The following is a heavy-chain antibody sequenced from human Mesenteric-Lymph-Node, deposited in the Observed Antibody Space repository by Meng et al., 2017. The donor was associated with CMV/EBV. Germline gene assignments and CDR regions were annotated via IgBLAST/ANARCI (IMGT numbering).Heavy chain of an antibody. Sequence: SETLSLTCDVSGDSITNIKWWSWVHQPPGKGLEWIGEIYHTGSTKYNPSLESRVTMSVDKSISTAYLHWSGLRASDTALYYCARESTTFFHYWGQGTLVTVSS. CDR3: ARESTTFFHY. CDR2: IYHTGST. CDR1: GDSITNIKW. J-gene: IGHJ4*02. D-gene: IGHD5/OR15-5a*01. V-gene: IGHV4-4*02.